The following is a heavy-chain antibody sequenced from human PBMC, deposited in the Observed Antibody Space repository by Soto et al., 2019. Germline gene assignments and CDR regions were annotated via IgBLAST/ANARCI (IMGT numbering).Heavy chain of an antibody. J-gene: IGHJ4*02. CDR3: AKTPTGYYDS. CDR1: GGSIRGSDDY. D-gene: IGHD1-26*01. Sequence: QLHLQESGPRLVKPSETLSLTCSVSGGSIRGSDDYWGWIRQSPGKGLEYIGSVFYTGSAYYNPFFKSRVSIVADTSTNRFFLNLKSVTATDTGVYYCAKTPTGYYDSRGQGILVTVSS. V-gene: IGHV4-39*02. CDR2: VFYTGSA.